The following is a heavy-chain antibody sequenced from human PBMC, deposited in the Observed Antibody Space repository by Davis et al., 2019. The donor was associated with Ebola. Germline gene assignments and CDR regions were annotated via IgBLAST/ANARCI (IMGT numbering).Heavy chain of an antibody. CDR1: GFTFSGSA. V-gene: IGHV3-7*01. D-gene: IGHD6-6*01. CDR2: IEQDGSEK. J-gene: IGHJ4*02. Sequence: GGSLRLSCAASGFTFSGSAMHWVRQAPGKGLEWVANIEQDGSEKYYVDSLKGRFTISRDNAKNSVSLQMNSLRAEDTAVYYCTRGSSSSGFDYWGQGTLVTVSS. CDR3: TRGSSSSGFDY.